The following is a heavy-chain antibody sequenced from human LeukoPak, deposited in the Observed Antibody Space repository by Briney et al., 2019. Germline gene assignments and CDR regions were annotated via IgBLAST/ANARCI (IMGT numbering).Heavy chain of an antibody. CDR3: ARGGIAAAALVHLDY. D-gene: IGHD6-13*01. CDR1: GYTFTYYY. CDR2: INPYSGDT. V-gene: IGHV1-2*02. Sequence: ASVKVSCKASGYTFTYYYMHWVRQAPGQGLEWMGWINPYSGDTNYAQKFQGRVTMTRDTSITTAYMDLSRLKSDDTAVYYCARGGIAAAALVHLDYWGQGTLVTVSS. J-gene: IGHJ4*02.